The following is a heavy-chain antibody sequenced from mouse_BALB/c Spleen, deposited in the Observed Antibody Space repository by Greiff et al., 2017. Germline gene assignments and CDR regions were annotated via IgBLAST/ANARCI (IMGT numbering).Heavy chain of an antibody. CDR3: ARQDYGSSSWYFDV. J-gene: IGHJ1*01. CDR1: GFAFSSYD. D-gene: IGHD1-1*01. CDR2: ISSGGGST. V-gene: IGHV5-12-1*01. Sequence: DVKLVESGGGLVKPGGSLKLSCAASGFAFSSYDMSWVRQTPEKRLEWVAYISSGGGSTYYPDTVKGRFTISRDNAKNTLYLQMSSLKSEDTAMYYCARQDYGSSSWYFDVWGAGTTVTVSS.